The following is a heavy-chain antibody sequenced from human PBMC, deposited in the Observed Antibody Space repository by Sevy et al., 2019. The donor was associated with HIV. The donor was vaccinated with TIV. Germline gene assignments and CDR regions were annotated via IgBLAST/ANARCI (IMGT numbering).Heavy chain of an antibody. D-gene: IGHD3-3*01. V-gene: IGHV4-31*03. CDR3: ARAQTILGVLDGLDV. J-gene: IGHJ6*02. CDR1: GGSISSGAYY. Sequence: SETLSLTCTVSGGSISSGAYYWNWIRQHPGKGLEWIAYIYYSGSTSYNPSLESRVTILRDTPKNQFSLKLSSVTAADTAVYYRARAQTILGVLDGLDVWDQGTTVTVSS. CDR2: IYYSGST.